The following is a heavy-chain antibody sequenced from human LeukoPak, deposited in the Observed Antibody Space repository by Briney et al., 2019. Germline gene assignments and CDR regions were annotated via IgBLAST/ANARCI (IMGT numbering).Heavy chain of an antibody. CDR2: IKSGTDGGTT. CDR1: GFTFSNAW. J-gene: IGHJ4*02. CDR3: TTRGF. Sequence: GGSLRLSCAASGFTFSNAWMNWVRQAPGKGLEWVGRIKSGTDGGTTDYAAPVKGRFTISRDDSKNTLYLQMNSLKTEDTAVYYCTTRGFWGQGTLVTVSS. D-gene: IGHD3-22*01. V-gene: IGHV3-15*07.